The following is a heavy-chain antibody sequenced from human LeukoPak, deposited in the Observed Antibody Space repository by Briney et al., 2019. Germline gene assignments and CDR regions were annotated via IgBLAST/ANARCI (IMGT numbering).Heavy chain of an antibody. CDR3: ARDRVFGVVIIRAGYYYYGMDV. D-gene: IGHD3-3*01. V-gene: IGHV1-18*01. CDR2: ISGYNGNT. CDR1: GYTFTSYD. J-gene: IGHJ6*02. Sequence: GASVKVSCKASGYTFTSYDISWMRQAPGQGLEWMGWISGYNGNTNYAQKLQGRVTMTTDTSTSTAYMELRSLRSDDTAVYYCARDRVFGVVIIRAGYYYYGMDVWGQGTTVTVSS.